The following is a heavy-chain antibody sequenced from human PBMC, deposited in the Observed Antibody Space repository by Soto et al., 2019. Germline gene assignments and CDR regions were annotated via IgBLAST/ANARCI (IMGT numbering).Heavy chain of an antibody. CDR3: ARGYYDSSGPKTFRPLEYYFDY. CDR2: IYYSGST. D-gene: IGHD3-22*01. CDR1: GGSISSGGYY. Sequence: QVQLQESGPGLVKPSQTLSLTCTVSGGSISSGGYYWSWIRQHPGKGLEWIGYIYYSGSTYYNPSLKSRVTISVDTSTNQCSLKLSSVTAADTAVYYCARGYYDSSGPKTFRPLEYYFDYWGQGTLVTVSS. J-gene: IGHJ4*02. V-gene: IGHV4-31*03.